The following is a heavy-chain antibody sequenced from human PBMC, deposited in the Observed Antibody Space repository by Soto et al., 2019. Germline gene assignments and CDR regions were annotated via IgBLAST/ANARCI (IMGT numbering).Heavy chain of an antibody. J-gene: IGHJ6*02. CDR3: ASGVVPPHYYYYYGMDV. CDR2: IYPGDSDT. V-gene: IGHV5-51*01. CDR1: GYSFTSYW. Sequence: PGESLKISCKGSGYSFTSYWIGWVRQMPGKGLEWMGIIYPGDSDTRYSPSFQGQVTISADKSISTAYLQWSSLKASDTAMYYCASGVVPPHYYYYYGMDVWGQGTTVTVSS. D-gene: IGHD3-3*01.